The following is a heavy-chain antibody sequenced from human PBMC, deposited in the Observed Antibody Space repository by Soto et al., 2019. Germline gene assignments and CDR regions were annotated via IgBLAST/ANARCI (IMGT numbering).Heavy chain of an antibody. V-gene: IGHV3-11*06. CDR3: ASGSLAPTSSDQVPWDR. CDR1: KFTFRDYF. J-gene: IGHJ6*02. CDR2: ITSTTGYT. Sequence: PGGSMRLSCVASKFTFRDYFMHWIRQSPGKGLEWVAKITSTTGYTVYADSVRGRCIVSRDNARSSVYLQMSRLSVEDTAVYYCASGSLAPTSSDQVPWDRWGQGTRVTVYS. D-gene: IGHD3-10*01.